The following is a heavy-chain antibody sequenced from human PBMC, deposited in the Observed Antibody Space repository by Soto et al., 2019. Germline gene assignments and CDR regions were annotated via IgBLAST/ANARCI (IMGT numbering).Heavy chain of an antibody. CDR1: GITISNYP. Sequence: EVQLLESGGGLVQPGGSLRLSCAASGITISNYPMSWVRQAPGKGLDWVSGISGSGDRTYYADSAKGRFTISKDISRNSLSRQRDSLGVEATALYFCVKDDGVYPSTAPHWGRGTLVTVSS. V-gene: IGHV3-23*01. CDR3: VKDDGVYPSTAPH. CDR2: ISGSGDRT. J-gene: IGHJ4*02. D-gene: IGHD4-17*01.